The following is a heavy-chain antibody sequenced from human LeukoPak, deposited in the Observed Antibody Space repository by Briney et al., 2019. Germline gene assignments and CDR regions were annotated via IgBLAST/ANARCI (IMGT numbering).Heavy chain of an antibody. Sequence: SETLSLTCAVYGGSFSGYYWSWIRQPPGNGLEWIGEINHSGSTNYNPSLKSRVTISVDTSKNQFSLKLSSVTAADTAVYYCARGRGIAAARVRRYFDYWGQGTLVTVSS. CDR2: INHSGST. CDR1: GGSFSGYY. V-gene: IGHV4-34*01. J-gene: IGHJ4*02. CDR3: ARGRGIAAARVRRYFDY. D-gene: IGHD6-13*01.